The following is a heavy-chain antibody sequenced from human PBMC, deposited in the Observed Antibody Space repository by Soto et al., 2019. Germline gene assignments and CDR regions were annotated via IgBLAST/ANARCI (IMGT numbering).Heavy chain of an antibody. CDR2: IIPIFGTA. J-gene: IGHJ6*02. D-gene: IGHD6-13*01. Sequence: GASVKVSCKASGGTFSSYAISWVRQAPGQGLEWMGGIIPIFGTANYAQKFQGRVTITADESTSTAYMELSSLRSEDTAVYYCARVARLAAAGTMDVWGQGTTVTVSS. CDR3: ARVARLAAAGTMDV. CDR1: GGTFSSYA. V-gene: IGHV1-69*13.